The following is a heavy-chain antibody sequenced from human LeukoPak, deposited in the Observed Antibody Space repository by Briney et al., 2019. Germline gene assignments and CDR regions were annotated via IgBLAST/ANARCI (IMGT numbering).Heavy chain of an antibody. Sequence: GESLKISCKGSGYSFTSYWIGWVRQMPGKGLEWMGWINPNSGGTNYAQKFQGRVTMTRDTSISTAYMELSRLRSDDTAVYYCARGGNLYYYYYMDVWGKGTTVTISS. J-gene: IGHJ6*03. CDR3: ARGGNLYYYYYMDV. CDR2: INPNSGGT. D-gene: IGHD1-14*01. CDR1: GYSFTSYW. V-gene: IGHV1-2*02.